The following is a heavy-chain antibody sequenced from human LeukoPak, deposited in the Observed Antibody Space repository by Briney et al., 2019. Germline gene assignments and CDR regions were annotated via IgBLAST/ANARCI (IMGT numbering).Heavy chain of an antibody. D-gene: IGHD1-1*01. CDR3: ATETIGRNYYY. V-gene: IGHV3-21*01. CDR2: IGPTGTDR. Sequence: GGSLRLSCAASGFTFSSCGFNWVRQAPGKGLEWVSSIGPTGTDRYYADSVRGRFTISRDNAKNSMYLQMDSLRDEDTAVYYCATETIGRNYYYWGQGTLRTVSS. J-gene: IGHJ4*02. CDR1: GFTFSSCG.